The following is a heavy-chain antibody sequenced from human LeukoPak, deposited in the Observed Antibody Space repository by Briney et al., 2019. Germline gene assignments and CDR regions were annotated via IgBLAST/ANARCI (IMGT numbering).Heavy chain of an antibody. CDR1: GFTFSSYW. D-gene: IGHD1-26*01. V-gene: IGHV3-74*01. CDR3: ARDGGATSCFDY. J-gene: IGHJ4*02. Sequence: GGSLRLSCAASGFTFSSYWMHWVRQAPGKGRVWVSRINSDGSSTSYADSVKGRFTISRDNAKNTLYLQMNSLRAEDTAVYYCARDGGATSCFDYWGQGTLVTVSS. CDR2: INSDGSST.